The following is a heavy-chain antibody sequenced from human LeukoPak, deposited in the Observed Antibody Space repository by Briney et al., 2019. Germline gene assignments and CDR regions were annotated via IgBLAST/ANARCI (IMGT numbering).Heavy chain of an antibody. J-gene: IGHJ4*01. CDR3: VKATWGSTGFFXDY. V-gene: IGHV3-64D*09. Sequence: LRLSXSAPGFTFSSYTMHWVRLAPGKGLEYVSAINSNGGSTYYADSVKGRFSISRDNSKKPVYLQMSSLRPEGTAVYYCVKATWGSTGFFXDYWG. CDR2: INSNGGST. D-gene: IGHD7-27*01. CDR1: GFTFSSYT.